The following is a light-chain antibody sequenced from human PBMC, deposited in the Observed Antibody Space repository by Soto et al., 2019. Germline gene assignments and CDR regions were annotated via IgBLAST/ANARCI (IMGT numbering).Light chain of an antibody. Sequence: EIVLTQSPATLSLSPRVRDTLSCRASQSVSSYLAWYQQKPGQAPRLLIYGASSRATGIPARFSGSGSGTEFTLTISSLQSEDFAVYYCQQYNNWPPITFGQGTLLEI. CDR1: QSVSSY. CDR3: QQYNNWPPIT. V-gene: IGKV3D-15*01. CDR2: GAS. J-gene: IGKJ5*01.